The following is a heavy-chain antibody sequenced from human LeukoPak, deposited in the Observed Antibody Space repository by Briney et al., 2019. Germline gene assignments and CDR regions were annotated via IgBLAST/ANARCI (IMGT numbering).Heavy chain of an antibody. CDR3: ARAGLGYCSGGSCSDNWFDP. CDR2: IKQDGSEK. Sequence: PGGSLRLSCAASGFTFGSYWMNWVRQVPGKGLEWVANIKQDGSEKYYVDSVKGRFTISRDNVKNSLYLQMNSLRAEDTAVYYCARAGLGYCSGGSCSDNWFDPWGQGTLVTVSS. V-gene: IGHV3-7*01. J-gene: IGHJ5*02. D-gene: IGHD2-15*01. CDR1: GFTFGSYW.